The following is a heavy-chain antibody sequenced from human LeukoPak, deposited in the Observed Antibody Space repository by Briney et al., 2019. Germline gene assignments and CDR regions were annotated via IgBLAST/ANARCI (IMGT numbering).Heavy chain of an antibody. V-gene: IGHV3-23*01. D-gene: IGHD2-2*01. Sequence: LAGGSLRLSCAASGFIFSSFAMTWVRQAPNKGLEWVSSISGGGGTTYYADSVKGRFTISRDNSKNTMYLQMNSLRAEDTAIYYCAKDRGYCSSKSCFESAFWGQGALLTVSS. CDR1: GFIFSSFA. CDR2: ISGGGGTT. J-gene: IGHJ4*02. CDR3: AKDRGYCSSKSCFESAF.